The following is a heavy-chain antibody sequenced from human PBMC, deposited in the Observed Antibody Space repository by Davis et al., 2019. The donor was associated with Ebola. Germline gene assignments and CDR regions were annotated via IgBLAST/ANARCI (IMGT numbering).Heavy chain of an antibody. CDR3: ARDKGIVGATELFDY. V-gene: IGHV3-30*01. CDR2: ISHDGSNK. CDR1: GFTFSSYW. J-gene: IGHJ4*02. Sequence: GESLKISCAASGFTFSSYWMSWVRQAPGKGLEWVAVISHDGSNKFYADSVKGRFTVSRDDSKSTLFLQMNSLRAEDTAVYYCARDKGIVGATELFDYWGQGTLVTASS. D-gene: IGHD1-26*01.